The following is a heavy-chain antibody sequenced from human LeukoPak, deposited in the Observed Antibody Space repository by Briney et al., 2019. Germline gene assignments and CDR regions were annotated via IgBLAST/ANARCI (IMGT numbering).Heavy chain of an antibody. Sequence: ASVKVSCKASGGTFSSYAISWVRQAPGQGLEWMGGIIPIFGTANYAQKFQGRVTITADESTSTAYMELSSLRSEDTAVYYCARGRRISYYGSGSYFDYWGQGTLVTVSS. CDR1: GGTFSSYA. V-gene: IGHV1-69*01. CDR3: ARGRRISYYGSGSYFDY. CDR2: IIPIFGTA. D-gene: IGHD3-10*01. J-gene: IGHJ4*02.